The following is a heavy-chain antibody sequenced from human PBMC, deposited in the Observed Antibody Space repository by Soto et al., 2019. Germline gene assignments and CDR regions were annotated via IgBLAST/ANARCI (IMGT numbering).Heavy chain of an antibody. CDR1: GNTFSSYS. CDR2: ITPLLGTT. D-gene: IGHD2-2*01. V-gene: IGHV1-69*01. CDR3: ARGYQPMLPFDF. J-gene: IGHJ4*02. Sequence: QVQLLQSGAEVRKPGSSVKVSCKASGNTFSSYSFTWVRQAPGKGFELLGGITPLLGTTDYAQKFQGRVNITADESTTTVYMDLSGLTSEDTAMYYCARGYQPMLPFDFWGQGTLVTVSS.